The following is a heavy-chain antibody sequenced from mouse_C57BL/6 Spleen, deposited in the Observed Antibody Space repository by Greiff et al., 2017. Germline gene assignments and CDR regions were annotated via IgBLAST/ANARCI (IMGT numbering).Heavy chain of an antibody. D-gene: IGHD3-2*02. CDR3: ARWEATGAGAMDY. CDR2: IYPGSGNT. CDR1: GYTFTDYY. Sequence: QVQLQQSGAELVRPGASVKLSCKASGYTFTDYYINWVKQRPGQGLEWIARIYPGSGNTYYNEKFKGKATLTAEKSSSTAYMQLSSLTLEDSAVEVCARWEATGAGAMDYWGQGTSVTVSS. J-gene: IGHJ4*01. V-gene: IGHV1-76*01.